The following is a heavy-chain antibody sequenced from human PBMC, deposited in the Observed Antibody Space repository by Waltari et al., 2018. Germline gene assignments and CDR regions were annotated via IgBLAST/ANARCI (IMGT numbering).Heavy chain of an antibody. CDR1: GDTFGSYA. Sequence: QVQLVHSGAEVKKPGSSVKVSCKASGDTFGSYANSWVRQAPGQGLEWMGRIIPIFGTANYAQKFQGRVTITADKSTSTAYMELSSLRSEDTAVYYCARVEPAAGFRWLGPRGQGTLVTVSS. V-gene: IGHV1-69*14. CDR3: ARVEPAAGFRWLGP. CDR2: IIPIFGTA. D-gene: IGHD6-13*01. J-gene: IGHJ5*02.